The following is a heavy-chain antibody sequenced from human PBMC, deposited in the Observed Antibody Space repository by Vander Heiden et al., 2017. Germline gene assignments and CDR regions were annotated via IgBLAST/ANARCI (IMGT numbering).Heavy chain of an antibody. V-gene: IGHV3-30*18. CDR1: GFTFSSSG. Sequence: QVQLVESGGGVVQPGRSLRLSCAASGFTFSSSGMHWVRQAPGKGLEWVAVISYDGSNKYYADSVKGRFTISRDNSKNTLYLQMNSLRAEETAVYYCAKDGTIFGVVRTPRGRSMDVWGQGTTVTVSS. CDR2: ISYDGSNK. J-gene: IGHJ6*02. CDR3: AKDGTIFGVVRTPRGRSMDV. D-gene: IGHD3-3*01.